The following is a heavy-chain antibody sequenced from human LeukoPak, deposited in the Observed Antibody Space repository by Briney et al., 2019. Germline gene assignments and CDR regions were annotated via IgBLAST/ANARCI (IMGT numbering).Heavy chain of an antibody. J-gene: IGHJ5*02. CDR2: NIPIFGTA. D-gene: IGHD2-2*02. CDR3: ASPGCSSTSCYMSGWFDP. CDR1: GGTFSSYA. Sequence: SVKVSCKASGGTFSSYAISWVRQAPGQGLEWMGGNIPIFGTANYAQKFQGRVTITTDESTSTAYMELSSLRSEDTAVYYCASPGCSSTSCYMSGWFDPWGQGTLVTVSS. V-gene: IGHV1-69*05.